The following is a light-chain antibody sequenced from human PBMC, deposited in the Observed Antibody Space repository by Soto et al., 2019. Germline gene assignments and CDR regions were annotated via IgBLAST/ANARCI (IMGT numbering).Light chain of an antibody. CDR3: QQYNNWPPT. CDR2: GAS. V-gene: IGKV3-15*01. CDR1: QSVGSS. Sequence: EIVMTQSPATVSVSPGERATLSCRASQSVGSSLAWYQQKPGQAPRLLIYGASARATGTPARFTGSGSGTEFTLTISSLQSEDFAVYYCQQYNNWPPTFGQGTKLEIK. J-gene: IGKJ2*01.